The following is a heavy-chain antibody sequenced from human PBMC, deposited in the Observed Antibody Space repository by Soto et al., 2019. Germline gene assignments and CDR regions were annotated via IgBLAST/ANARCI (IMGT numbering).Heavy chain of an antibody. D-gene: IGHD1-26*01. CDR3: ARASGTGVGTTSY. Sequence: QVQLVQSGPEVKKPGASAKVSCKASGYIFSNYGINWMRQAPGQGLEWMGWISAYNGERKYAQKFQGRVSMTTDTSTNTAYLELGSLRSDDTAVYYFARASGTGVGTTSYWGQGTLVTVSS. V-gene: IGHV1-18*01. CDR1: GYIFSNYG. CDR2: ISAYNGER. J-gene: IGHJ4*02.